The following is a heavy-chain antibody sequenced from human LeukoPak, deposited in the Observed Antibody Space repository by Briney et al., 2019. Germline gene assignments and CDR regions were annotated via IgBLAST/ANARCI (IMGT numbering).Heavy chain of an antibody. CDR1: GFNFGNFA. V-gene: IGHV3-23*01. J-gene: IGHJ5*02. D-gene: IGHD5-24*01. Sequence: GGSXRLSCVASGFNFGNFAVTWVRQAPGKGLEWVSGMIGSGDTYYSDSVTGRFTMSRDNSRTTLYLQMNSLRFEDTAIYYCAKDMHYNDGRWEFDPWGQGTLVTVSS. CDR2: MIGSGDT. CDR3: AKDMHYNDGRWEFDP.